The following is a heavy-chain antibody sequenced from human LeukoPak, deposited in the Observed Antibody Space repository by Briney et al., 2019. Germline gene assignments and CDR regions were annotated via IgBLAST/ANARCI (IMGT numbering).Heavy chain of an antibody. D-gene: IGHD3-22*01. CDR2: IRSKAYGGTT. Sequence: GGSLRLSCTASGFTFGDYAMSWVRQAPGKGLEWVGFIRSKAYGGTTEYAASVKGRFTISRDDSKSIAYLQMNSLKTEDTAVYYCTRLSRYGSSGYHFDYWGQGTLVTVSS. CDR1: GFTFGDYA. CDR3: TRLSRYGSSGYHFDY. V-gene: IGHV3-49*04. J-gene: IGHJ4*02.